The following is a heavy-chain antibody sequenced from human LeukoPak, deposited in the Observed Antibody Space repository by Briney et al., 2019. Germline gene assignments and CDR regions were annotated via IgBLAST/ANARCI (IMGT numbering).Heavy chain of an antibody. Sequence: PSQTLSLTCAISGDSVSSNSAAWNWIRQSPSRGLEWLGRTYYRSKWYNDYAVSVKSRITINPVTSKNQFSLQLNSVTPEDTAVYYCARDKWDFLSKYWYFDLWGRGTLVTVSS. CDR1: GDSVSSNSAA. CDR2: TYYRSKWYN. V-gene: IGHV6-1*01. D-gene: IGHD1-26*01. CDR3: ARDKWDFLSKYWYFDL. J-gene: IGHJ2*01.